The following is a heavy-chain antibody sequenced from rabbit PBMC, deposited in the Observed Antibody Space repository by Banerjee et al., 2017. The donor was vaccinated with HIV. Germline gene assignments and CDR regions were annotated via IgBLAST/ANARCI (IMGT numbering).Heavy chain of an antibody. CDR2: INTSSGNT. CDR3: ARDLAGAIGWNYNL. Sequence: QEQLEESGGDLVKPEGSLTLTCTASGFSFSNKYVMCWVRQAPGKGLEWIACINTSSGNTVYASWAKGRFTISRTSSTTVTLQMTSLTAADTATYFCARDLAGAIGWNYNLWGPGTLVTVS. D-gene: IGHD4-1*01. V-gene: IGHV1S45*01. J-gene: IGHJ4*01. CDR1: GFSFSNKYV.